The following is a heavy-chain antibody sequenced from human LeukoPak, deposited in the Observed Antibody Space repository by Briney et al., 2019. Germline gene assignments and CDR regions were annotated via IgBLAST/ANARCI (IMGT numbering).Heavy chain of an antibody. V-gene: IGHV3-7*01. D-gene: IGHD6-13*01. CDR2: IKQDGSEK. CDR1: GFTFSSYW. CDR3: ARDLAAAGTWFFDY. J-gene: IGHJ4*02. Sequence: GGSLRLSCAASGFTFSSYWMSWVRQAPGKGLEWVANIKQDGSEKYYVDFVKGRFTISRDNAKNSLYLQMNSLRAEDTAVYYCARDLAAAGTWFFDYWGQGTLVTVSS.